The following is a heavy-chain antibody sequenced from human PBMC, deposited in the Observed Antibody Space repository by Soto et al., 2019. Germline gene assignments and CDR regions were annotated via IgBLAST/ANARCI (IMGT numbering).Heavy chain of an antibody. CDR1: GFTFSNHA. CDR2: ISGNGIST. D-gene: IGHD3-10*01. V-gene: IGHV3-23*01. Sequence: EVQLLESGGGLVQPGGSLRLSCAASGFTFSNHAMSWVRQAPGKGLEWVSAISGNGISTYYADSVRGRFTISRDNSKKTLYLQMNRLRADDTAVYYCARDAIAMVRGTNNWFDPWGQGTLVTVST. CDR3: ARDAIAMVRGTNNWFDP. J-gene: IGHJ5*02.